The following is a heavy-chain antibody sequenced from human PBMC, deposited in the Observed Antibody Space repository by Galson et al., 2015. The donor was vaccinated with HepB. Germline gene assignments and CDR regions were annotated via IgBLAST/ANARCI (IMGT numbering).Heavy chain of an antibody. CDR1: GGSISSYY. CDR3: ARGIFSSWYFDL. CDR2: IYYSGST. J-gene: IGHJ2*01. Sequence: SETLSLTCTVSGGSISSYYWSWIRQPPGKGLEWIGYIYYSGSTNYNPSLKSRVTISVDTSKNQFSLKLSSVTAADTAVYYCARGIFSSWYFDLWGRGTLVTVSS. V-gene: IGHV4-59*01. D-gene: IGHD2-21*01.